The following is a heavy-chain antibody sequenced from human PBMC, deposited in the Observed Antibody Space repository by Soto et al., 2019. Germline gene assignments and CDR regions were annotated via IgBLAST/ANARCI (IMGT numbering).Heavy chain of an antibody. J-gene: IGHJ4*02. V-gene: IGHV3-30*18. CDR3: AKDRGFGEYLFDS. CDR1: GVAFSTYG. D-gene: IGHD3-10*01. Sequence: QVQLVKSGGAVVQPGTSLRLSCAASGVAFSTYGVHWVRQAPGKGLEWVAILSYDGHNEYYTDSVKGRFTISRDTSRNTLYLQMDRLRADDTAMYYCAKDRGFGEYLFDSWGQGTLVTVSS. CDR2: LSYDGHNE.